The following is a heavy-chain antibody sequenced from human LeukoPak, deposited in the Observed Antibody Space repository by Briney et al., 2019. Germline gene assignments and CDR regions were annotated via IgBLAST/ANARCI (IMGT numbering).Heavy chain of an antibody. V-gene: IGHV4-30-2*01. CDR2: IYHSGST. Sequence: SQTLSLTCAVPGGSISSGGYSWSWIRQPPGKGLELIGYIYHSGSTYYNPSLKSRVTISVDRSKNQFSLKLSSVTAADTAVYYCASSTLVPAAFDYWGQGTLVTVSS. CDR1: GGSISSGGYS. J-gene: IGHJ4*02. CDR3: ASSTLVPAAFDY. D-gene: IGHD2-2*01.